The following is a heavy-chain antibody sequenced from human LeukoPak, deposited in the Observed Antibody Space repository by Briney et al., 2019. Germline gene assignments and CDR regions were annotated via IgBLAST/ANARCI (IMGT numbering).Heavy chain of an antibody. CDR1: GFTFSVYG. J-gene: IGHJ4*02. CDR2: IWSDGSRK. V-gene: IGHV3-33*01. CDR3: VRASGSFDY. Sequence: PGGSLRLSCAASGFTFSVYGIHWVRQAPGKGLEWVAVIWSDGSRKYYADSVKGRFTISRDNSKKTLYLQMNSLRVEDTAVYYCVRASGSFDYWGQGTLVTVSS. D-gene: IGHD3-10*01.